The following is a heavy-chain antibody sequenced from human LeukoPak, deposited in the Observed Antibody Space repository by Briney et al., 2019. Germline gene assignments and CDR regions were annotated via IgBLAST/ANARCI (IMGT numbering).Heavy chain of an antibody. V-gene: IGHV3-23*01. J-gene: IGHJ4*02. D-gene: IGHD2-8*02. CDR3: AKCMSGTGVCLNFDS. Sequence: PGGSLRLSCEASGFTFSTYAMSWVRQPPGKGLQWVSGISGSDSGTYYTDSVKSRFTISRDNSKNTVYLEIDNLRAEDTAVYYCAKCMSGTGVCLNFDSWGQGILVTVSS. CDR1: GFTFSTYA. CDR2: ISGSDSGT.